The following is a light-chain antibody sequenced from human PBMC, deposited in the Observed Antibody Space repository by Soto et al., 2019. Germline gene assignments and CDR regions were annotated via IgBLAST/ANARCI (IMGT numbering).Light chain of an antibody. CDR3: QNWGTGIHWV. CDR2: LNSDGSH. CDR1: SGHSSYA. Sequence: QPVLTQSPSASASLGASVKLTCTLSSGHSSYAIAWHQQQPEKGPRYLMKLNSDGSHRKGDGIPDRFSGSSSGAERYLTITSLLSEDEADYYCQNWGTGIHWVFGGGTKLTVL. J-gene: IGLJ3*02. V-gene: IGLV4-69*01.